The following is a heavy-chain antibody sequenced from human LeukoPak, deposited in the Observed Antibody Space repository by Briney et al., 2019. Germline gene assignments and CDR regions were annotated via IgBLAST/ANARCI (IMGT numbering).Heavy chain of an antibody. Sequence: ASVKVSCKASGGTFSSYAISWVRQAPGQGLEWMGRIIPILGIANYAQKFQGRVTITANKSTSTAYMELSSLRSEDTAVYCCARVVSSSGLDYWGQGTQVTVSS. CDR3: ARVVSSSGLDY. V-gene: IGHV1-69*04. D-gene: IGHD3-10*01. J-gene: IGHJ4*02. CDR2: IIPILGIA. CDR1: GGTFSSYA.